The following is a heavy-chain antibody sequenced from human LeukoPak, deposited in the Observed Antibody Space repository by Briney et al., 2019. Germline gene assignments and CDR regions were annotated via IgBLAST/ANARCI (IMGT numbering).Heavy chain of an antibody. CDR3: ARDTYRFDDY. J-gene: IGHJ4*02. Sequence: GGSLRLSCAASGFTFSGYWMSWVRQAPGKGLEWVDSINEDGSDKYYVDSVKGRFTISRDNAKNSLYLQMNSLRAEDTAVYYCARDTYRFDDYWGQGTLVTVSS. CDR2: INEDGSDK. V-gene: IGHV3-7*01. CDR1: GFTFSGYW.